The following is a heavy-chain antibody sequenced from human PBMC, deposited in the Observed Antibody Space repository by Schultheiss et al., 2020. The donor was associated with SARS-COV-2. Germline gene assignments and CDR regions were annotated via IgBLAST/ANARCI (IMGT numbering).Heavy chain of an antibody. CDR3: ARHKRGSGWYFPQTMGAFDI. J-gene: IGHJ3*02. D-gene: IGHD6-19*01. V-gene: IGHV1-18*01. CDR1: GYTFTSYG. CDR2: ISAYNGNT. Sequence: ASVKVSCKASGYTFTSYGISWVRQAPGQGLEWMGWISAYNGNTNYAQKLQGRVTMTTDTSTSTAYMELRSLRSDDTAVYYCARHKRGSGWYFPQTMGAFDIWGQGTMVTVSS.